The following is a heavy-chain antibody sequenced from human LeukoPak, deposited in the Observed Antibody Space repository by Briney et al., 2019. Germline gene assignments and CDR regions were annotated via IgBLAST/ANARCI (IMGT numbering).Heavy chain of an antibody. Sequence: SETLSLTCTVSGGSISSGDYYWSWIRQPPGKGLEWIGYIYYSGSTYYNPSLKSRVTISVDTSKNQFSLKLSSVTAADTAVYYCARGSQTTPDYWGRGTLVTVYS. CDR1: GGSISSGDYY. V-gene: IGHV4-30-4*01. CDR3: ARGSQTTPDY. D-gene: IGHD1-7*01. J-gene: IGHJ4*02. CDR2: IYYSGST.